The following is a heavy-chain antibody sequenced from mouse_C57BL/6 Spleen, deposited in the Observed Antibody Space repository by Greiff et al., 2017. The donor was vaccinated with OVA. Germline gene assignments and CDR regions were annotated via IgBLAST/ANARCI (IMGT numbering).Heavy chain of an antibody. CDR2: IYPGRGIS. D-gene: IGHD4-1*01. V-gene: IGHV1-84*01. CDR3: ARSPGTGFAY. Sequence: QVQLQQSGPELVKPGASVKISCKASGYTFTDYYINWVKRRPGQGLEWIGWIYPGRGISSFNEKFTGKATLTVDTSSSTAYMQLSSRTSEDSAVYFCARSPGTGFAYWGKGTLVTVSA. J-gene: IGHJ3*01. CDR1: GYTFTDYY.